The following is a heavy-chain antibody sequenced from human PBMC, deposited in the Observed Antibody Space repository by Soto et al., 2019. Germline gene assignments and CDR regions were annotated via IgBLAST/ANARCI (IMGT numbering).Heavy chain of an antibody. D-gene: IGHD5-18*01. Sequence: QVQLVQSGPEVKKPGASVKVSCKASAYTFNTYGISWVRRAPGQGLEWMGWISGHNGQTNYAQKFRGRVTITTDTSPSTAYMELRSLRSDDTAIYYCARDGRKQLWVEGRNAMDVWGQGTTVAVSS. CDR3: ARDGRKQLWVEGRNAMDV. CDR2: ISGHNGQT. J-gene: IGHJ6*02. V-gene: IGHV1-18*01. CDR1: AYTFNTYG.